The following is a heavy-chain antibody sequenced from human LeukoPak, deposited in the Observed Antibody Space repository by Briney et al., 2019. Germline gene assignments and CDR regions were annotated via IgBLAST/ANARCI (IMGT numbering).Heavy chain of an antibody. CDR3: AREHSGSYCFDY. Sequence: ASVKVSCKASGYTFTGYYMHWVRQAPGQGLKWMGWINPNSGGTNYAQKFQGRVTMTRDTSISTAYMELSRLRSDDTAVYYCAREHSGSYCFDYWGQGTLVTVSS. D-gene: IGHD1-26*01. CDR2: INPNSGGT. V-gene: IGHV1-2*02. J-gene: IGHJ4*02. CDR1: GYTFTGYY.